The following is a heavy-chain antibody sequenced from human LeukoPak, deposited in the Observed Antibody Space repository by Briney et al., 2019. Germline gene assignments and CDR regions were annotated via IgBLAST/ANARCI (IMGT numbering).Heavy chain of an antibody. CDR3: ARGSPYYCYYCLDV. CDR2: IRAYNGNT. CDR1: GYTFTSYG. Sequence: ASAKVSCTASGYTFTSYGISAVRQAPGQGREWMVWIRAYNGNTNYAQKFQGRVTMTTDTPTSTAYMKLRSLRSADTAGFSCARGSPYYCYYCLDVWGKGTTVTVSS. J-gene: IGHJ6*03. D-gene: IGHD6-13*01. V-gene: IGHV1-18*01.